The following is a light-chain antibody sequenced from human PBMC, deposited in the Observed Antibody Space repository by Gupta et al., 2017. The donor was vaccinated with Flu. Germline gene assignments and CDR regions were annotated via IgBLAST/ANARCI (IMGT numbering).Light chain of an antibody. Sequence: QSALTQPASVSGSPGQSIAISCTGTNSDIGAYNYVSWYQQHPGKAPKLMIYEVSNRPSGVSTRFSGSNYAKTESLTISGLEAEDEADYSCGSYGAVCGLGGGT. CDR1: NSDIGAYNY. CDR2: EVS. CDR3: GSYGAVCG. V-gene: IGLV2-14*01. J-gene: IGLJ2*01.